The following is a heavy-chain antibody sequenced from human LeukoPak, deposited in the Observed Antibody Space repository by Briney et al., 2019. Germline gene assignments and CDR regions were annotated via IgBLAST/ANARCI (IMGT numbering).Heavy chain of an antibody. CDR3: ARQIASAGTAGFDF. CDR2: IYSTGST. D-gene: IGHD6-13*01. Sequence: SETLSLTCTVSGGSISSCYWSWIRQPAGKGLEWIGRIYSTGSTNYNPSLKSRVTMSVDTSKNQFSLRLRSVTAADTAVYYCARQIASAGTAGFDFWGQGALVTVSS. CDR1: GGSISSCY. V-gene: IGHV4-4*07. J-gene: IGHJ4*02.